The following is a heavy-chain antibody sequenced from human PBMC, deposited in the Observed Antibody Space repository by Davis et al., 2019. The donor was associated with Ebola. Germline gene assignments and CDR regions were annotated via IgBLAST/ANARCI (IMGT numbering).Heavy chain of an antibody. Sequence: PGGSLRLSCSVSGGSISSGGHYWSWIRQPPGKGLEWIGEVSHSGNTNYNPSLKSRVTISLDKSKNQFSLKLNSVTAADTAVYYCATEYGASWGQGTLVTVSP. D-gene: IGHD1-14*01. CDR3: ATEYGAS. CDR1: GGSISSGGHY. J-gene: IGHJ4*02. CDR2: VSHSGNT. V-gene: IGHV4-39*07.